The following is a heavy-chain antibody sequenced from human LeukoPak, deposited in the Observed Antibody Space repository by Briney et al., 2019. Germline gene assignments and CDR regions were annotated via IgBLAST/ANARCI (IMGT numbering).Heavy chain of an antibody. CDR3: ARPNYYDSSGYYLGGCPIHDAFDI. J-gene: IGHJ3*02. CDR2: IIPILGIA. CDR1: GGTFSSYT. D-gene: IGHD3-22*01. V-gene: IGHV1-69*02. Sequence: SGKVSCKASGGTFSSYTISWVRQAPGQGLEWMGRIIPILGIANYAQKFQGRVTITADKSTSTAYMELSSLRSEDTAVYYCARPNYYDSSGYYLGGCPIHDAFDIWGQGTMVTVSS.